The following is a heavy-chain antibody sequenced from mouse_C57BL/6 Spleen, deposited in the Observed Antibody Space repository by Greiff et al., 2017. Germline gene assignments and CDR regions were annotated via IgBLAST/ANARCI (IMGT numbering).Heavy chain of an antibody. J-gene: IGHJ3*01. CDR1: GYTFTSYW. CDR3: ASLFAY. CDR2: IHPNSGST. Sequence: QVHVKQSGAELVKPGASVKLPCKASGYTFTSYWMHWVKQRPGQGLEWIGMIHPNSGSTNYNEKFKRKATLTVDKSSSPAYMQLSSLTSEDSSVYYCASLFAYWGQGTLVTVSA. V-gene: IGHV1-64*01.